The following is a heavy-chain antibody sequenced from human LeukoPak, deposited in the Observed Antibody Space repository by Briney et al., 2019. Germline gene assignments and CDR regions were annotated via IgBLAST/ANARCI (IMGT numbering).Heavy chain of an antibody. CDR3: AKDRDRGIAVAGFFDY. Sequence: SYDGSNKYYADSVKGRFTISRDNSKNTLYLQMNSLRAEDTAVYYCAKDRDRGIAVAGFFDYWGQGTLVTVSS. CDR2: SYDGSNK. V-gene: IGHV3-30*18. J-gene: IGHJ4*02. D-gene: IGHD6-19*01.